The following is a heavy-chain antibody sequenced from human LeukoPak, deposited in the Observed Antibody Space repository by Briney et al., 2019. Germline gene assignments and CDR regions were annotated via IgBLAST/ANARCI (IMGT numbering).Heavy chain of an antibody. J-gene: IGHJ4*02. Sequence: SETLSLTCTVSGDSITNYYWSWIRQPPGKGLEWIGYIYYSGTTDYNPSLKSRVSISVDTSKKQLSLKLSSVTAADTAVYYCARYVRGLMPTYFDYWGQGTLVTASS. CDR1: GDSITNYY. D-gene: IGHD3-10*01. V-gene: IGHV4-59*01. CDR3: ARYVRGLMPTYFDY. CDR2: IYYSGTT.